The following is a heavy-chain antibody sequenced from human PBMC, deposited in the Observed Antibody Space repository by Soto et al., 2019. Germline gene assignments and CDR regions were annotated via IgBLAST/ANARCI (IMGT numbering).Heavy chain of an antibody. V-gene: IGHV1-3*01. CDR2: INAGNGNT. CDR1: GYTFTSYA. D-gene: IGHD6-13*01. CDR3: ARDRNLVRNNYYYYYMDV. Sequence: ASVKVSCKASGYTFTSYAMHWVRQAPGQRLEWMGWINAGNGNTKYSQKFQGRVTITRDTSASTAYMELSSLRSEDTAVYYCARDRNLVRNNYYYYYMDVWGEGTTVTVSS. J-gene: IGHJ6*03.